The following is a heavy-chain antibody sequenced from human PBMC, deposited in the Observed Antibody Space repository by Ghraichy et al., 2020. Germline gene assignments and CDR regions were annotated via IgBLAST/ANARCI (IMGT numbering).Heavy chain of an antibody. D-gene: IGHD6-13*01. CDR3: AKDIGSSWSYFDY. CDR2: ISGSGGST. Sequence: GESLRLSCAASGFTFSSYAMSWVRQAPGKGLEWVSAISGSGGSTYYADSVKGRFTISRDNSKNTLYLQMNSLRAEDTAVYYCAKDIGSSWSYFDYWGQGTLVTVSS. CDR1: GFTFSSYA. J-gene: IGHJ4*02. V-gene: IGHV3-23*01.